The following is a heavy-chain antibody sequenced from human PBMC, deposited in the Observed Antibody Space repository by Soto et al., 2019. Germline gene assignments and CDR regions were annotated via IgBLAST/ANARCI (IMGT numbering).Heavy chain of an antibody. Sequence: LSLTCAVYGASFNIFYWSWIRQPPGEGLEWIGEINHIGSTNYNPSLTSRVTISVDTSKNQFSLKLSSVTAADTAVYYCAIGLTIFGVVSWFDPWGQGTLVTVSS. CDR3: AIGLTIFGVVSWFDP. J-gene: IGHJ5*02. CDR1: GASFNIFY. CDR2: INHIGST. V-gene: IGHV4-34*01. D-gene: IGHD3-3*01.